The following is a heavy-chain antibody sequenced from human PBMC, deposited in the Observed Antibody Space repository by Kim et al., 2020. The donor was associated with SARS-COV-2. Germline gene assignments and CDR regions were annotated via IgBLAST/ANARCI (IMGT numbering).Heavy chain of an antibody. D-gene: IGHD1-26*01. Sequence: YQPPPKRRVTISVCTSKSQFSLKLSSVTAADTAVYYCARQESGSYSIWGQGTLVTVSS. J-gene: IGHJ4*02. V-gene: IGHV4-39*01. CDR3: ARQESGSYSI.